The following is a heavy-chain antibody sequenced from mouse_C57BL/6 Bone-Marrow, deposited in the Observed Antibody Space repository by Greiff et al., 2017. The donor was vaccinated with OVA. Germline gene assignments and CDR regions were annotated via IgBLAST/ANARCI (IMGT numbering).Heavy chain of an antibody. CDR1: GYTFTDYY. J-gene: IGHJ3*01. CDR3: TAQVAWFAY. CDR2: INPYNGGT. D-gene: IGHD3-2*02. V-gene: IGHV1-19*01. Sequence: EVQLQESGPVLVKPGASVKMSCKASGYTFTDYYMNWVKQSHGKSLEWIGVINPYNGGTSYNQKFKGKATLTVDKSSSTAYMELNSLTSEDSSVYYCTAQVAWFAYGGQGTLVTVSA.